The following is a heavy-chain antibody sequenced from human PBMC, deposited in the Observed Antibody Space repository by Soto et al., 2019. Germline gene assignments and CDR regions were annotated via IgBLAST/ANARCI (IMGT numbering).Heavy chain of an antibody. CDR3: ARDFGDGGNSDSIDI. CDR2: IYPGDSRT. CDR1: GHSFTTYW. V-gene: IGHV5-51*03. D-gene: IGHD3-22*01. Sequence: EAQLVQSGPEVKKPGESLKISCADSGHSFTTYWIAWVRQMPGRGLEWMGIIYPGDSRTTYSPSFQGQVIISADKSISTAYLQWTSLKASDTAMYYCARDFGDGGNSDSIDIWGQGTMVIVSS. J-gene: IGHJ3*02.